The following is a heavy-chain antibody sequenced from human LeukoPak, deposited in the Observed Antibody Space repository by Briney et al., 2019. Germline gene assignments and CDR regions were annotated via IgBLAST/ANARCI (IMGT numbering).Heavy chain of an antibody. J-gene: IGHJ4*02. CDR2: IYHSGST. CDR3: AREPTTNDY. D-gene: IGHD4-17*01. CDR1: GGSIISGDYY. Sequence: SETLSLTCTVSGGSIISGDYYWSWIRQPPGKGLEWIGYIYHSGSTFYNPSLKSRITISIDTSKNQFSLKLSSVTAADTAVYYCAREPTTNDYWGQGTLVTVSS. V-gene: IGHV4-30-4*01.